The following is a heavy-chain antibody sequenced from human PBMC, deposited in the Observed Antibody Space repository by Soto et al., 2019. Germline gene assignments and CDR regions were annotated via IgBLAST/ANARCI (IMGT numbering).Heavy chain of an antibody. V-gene: IGHV1-18*01. J-gene: IGHJ6*03. CDR1: GYTFTSYG. Sequence: QVQLVQSGAEVKKPGASVKVSCKASGYTFTSYGISWVRQAPGQGLEWMGWISAYNGNTNYAQKLQGRVTMTTDTSTSTAYMELRSLRSDDTAVYYCARDLLRDDSTDYYYMDVWGKGTTVTVSS. CDR3: ARDLLRDDSTDYYYMDV. D-gene: IGHD1-26*01. CDR2: ISAYNGNT.